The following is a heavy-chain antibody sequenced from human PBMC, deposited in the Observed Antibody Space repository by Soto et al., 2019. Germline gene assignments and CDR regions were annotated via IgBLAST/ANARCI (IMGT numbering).Heavy chain of an antibody. CDR2: ISYDGSNK. D-gene: IGHD3-16*01. Sequence: PGWSLKLCCASCGVTVNSYGVHGVRQAPGKGLDWVAVISYDGSNKYYADSVKGRFTISRDNSKNTLYLQMNSLRAEDTAVYYCAKGPSWGDDTPKRYYYMDVWGKGTTVTVSS. V-gene: IGHV3-30*18. CDR1: GVTVNSYG. CDR3: AKGPSWGDDTPKRYYYMDV. J-gene: IGHJ6*03.